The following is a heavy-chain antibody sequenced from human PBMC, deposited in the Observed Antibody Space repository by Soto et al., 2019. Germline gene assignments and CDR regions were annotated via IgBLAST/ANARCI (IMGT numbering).Heavy chain of an antibody. D-gene: IGHD2-8*01. Sequence: PGXSLRLSCAASGFTFSSYWMSWVRQAPGKGLEWVANIKQDGSEKYYVDSVKGRFTISRDNAKNSLYLQMNSLRAEDTAVYYCARVYLMNAFDILGQGTMVTGSS. CDR3: ARVYLMNAFDI. CDR1: GFTFSSYW. CDR2: IKQDGSEK. J-gene: IGHJ3*02. V-gene: IGHV3-7*01.